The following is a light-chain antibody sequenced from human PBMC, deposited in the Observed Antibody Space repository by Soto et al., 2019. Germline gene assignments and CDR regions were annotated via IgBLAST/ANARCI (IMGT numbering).Light chain of an antibody. J-gene: IGLJ7*01. CDR2: SDN. CDR3: AAWDDSLNGL. CDR1: SSNIGSYT. Sequence: QSVLTQPPSASGTPGQRVTISCSGSSSNIGSYTVNWYQQFPGTAPKVLIYSDNRRPSGVPDRFSGSKSGTSASLAINGLQAEDEADYYCAAWDDSLNGLFGGGTQLTVL. V-gene: IGLV1-44*01.